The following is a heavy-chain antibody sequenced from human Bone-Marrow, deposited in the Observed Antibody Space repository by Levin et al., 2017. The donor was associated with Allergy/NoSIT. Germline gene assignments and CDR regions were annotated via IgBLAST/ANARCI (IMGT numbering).Heavy chain of an antibody. CDR2: MVPFFGTT. Sequence: GGSLRLSCKASGEIFRSFGVHWVRQAPGQGLEWMGGMVPFFGTTKYAQKFQGRVSISADESLTTTYMELTGLRTDDTAVYFCARSRRQCSGGACFSTGHYDYHNDGMDVWGQGTTVTVSS. V-gene: IGHV1-69*01. CDR3: ARSRRQCSGGACFSTGHYDYHNDGMDV. D-gene: IGHD2-15*01. CDR1: GEIFRSFG. J-gene: IGHJ6*02.